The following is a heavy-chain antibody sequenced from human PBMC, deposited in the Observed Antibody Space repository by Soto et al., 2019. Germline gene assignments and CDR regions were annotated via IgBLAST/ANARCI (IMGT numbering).Heavy chain of an antibody. V-gene: IGHV4-39*01. CDR2: MYYSGST. CDR1: GGSISSRSYY. D-gene: IGHD4-17*01. J-gene: IGHJ6*02. CDR3: AADTVTLYYYYYGMDV. Sequence: PSETLSLTCAVSGGSISSRSYYWGWIRQPPGKGLEWIGSMYYSGSTYYNPPLKSRVTISVDTSKNQFSLKLSSVTAADTAVYYCAADTVTLYYYYYGMDVWGQGTTVTVSS.